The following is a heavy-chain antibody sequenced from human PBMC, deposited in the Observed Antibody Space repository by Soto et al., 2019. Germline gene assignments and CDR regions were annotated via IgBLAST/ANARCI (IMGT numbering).Heavy chain of an antibody. CDR1: GFTFSDPY. CDR3: ARAAYYYGWGSDY. D-gene: IGHD3-10*01. CDR2: IKNRANGFST. Sequence: EVQLVESGGGLVQPGGSLRLSCAASGFTFSDPYMDWVRQAPGKGLEWVGRIKNRANGFSTEYAASGKDRFTISRDDSKNSVFLQMNSLKTEDTAVYYGARAAYYYGWGSDYWGQGTLVTVSS. V-gene: IGHV3-72*01. J-gene: IGHJ4*02.